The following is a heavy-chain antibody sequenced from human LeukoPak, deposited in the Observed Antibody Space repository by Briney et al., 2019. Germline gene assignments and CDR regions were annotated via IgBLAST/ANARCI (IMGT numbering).Heavy chain of an antibody. V-gene: IGHV3-23*01. Sequence: GGSLRLSCAASGFTFSSYAMSWVRQAPGKGLEWVSGISGSGYYTYYADSVKGRFTISRDNSKNTLYIQMNSLRAEDTAVYYCAKDGSWGDYYFYFYMDVWDKGTTVTVSS. CDR2: ISGSGYYT. CDR3: AKDGSWGDYYFYFYMDV. CDR1: GFTFSSYA. J-gene: IGHJ6*03. D-gene: IGHD3-16*01.